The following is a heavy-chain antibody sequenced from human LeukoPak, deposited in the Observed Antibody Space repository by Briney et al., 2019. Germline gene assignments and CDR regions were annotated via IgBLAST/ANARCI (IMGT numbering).Heavy chain of an antibody. D-gene: IGHD5-24*01. Sequence: GRSLRLSCAASGFTFSDYSMHWVRQAPGKGLDWVSAISYDGSHTYYADSVKGRFTISRDTSKNTVYLQMNGLRPDDTAVYYCARVEVEMTWGYFGYWGQGILVTVSS. CDR1: GFTFSDYS. V-gene: IGHV3-30*04. CDR2: ISYDGSHT. CDR3: ARVEVEMTWGYFGY. J-gene: IGHJ4*02.